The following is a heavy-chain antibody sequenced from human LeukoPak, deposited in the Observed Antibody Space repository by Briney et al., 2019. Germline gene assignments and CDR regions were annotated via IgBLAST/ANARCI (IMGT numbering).Heavy chain of an antibody. Sequence: SETLSLTCTVSGGSISSSSYYWGWIRQPPGKGLEWIGSIYYSGSTYYNPSLKSRVTISVDTSKNQFSLKLSSVTAADTAVYYCARRPREDIVVVPAAMRDYWGQGTLVTVSS. V-gene: IGHV4-39*01. CDR1: GGSISSSSYY. CDR2: IYYSGST. CDR3: ARRPREDIVVVPAAMRDY. J-gene: IGHJ4*02. D-gene: IGHD2-2*01.